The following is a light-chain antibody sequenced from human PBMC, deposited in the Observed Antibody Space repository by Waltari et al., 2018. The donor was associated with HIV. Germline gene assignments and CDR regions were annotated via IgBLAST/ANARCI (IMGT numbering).Light chain of an antibody. CDR1: QSVNSN. CDR2: GAS. J-gene: IGKJ2*01. V-gene: IGKV3-15*01. Sequence: EIVMTQSPATLSVSPGERATLSCRASQSVNSNLAWYPQKPGQAPRLLIYGASTRATGIPARFSGSGSGTDFTLTISSLQSEDFAVYYCQQYKNWPYTFGQGTKLEIK. CDR3: QQYKNWPYT.